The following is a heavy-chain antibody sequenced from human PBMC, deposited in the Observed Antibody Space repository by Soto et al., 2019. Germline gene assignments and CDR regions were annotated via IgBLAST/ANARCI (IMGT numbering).Heavy chain of an antibody. CDR1: GYIFIDYW. CDR2: VYPRDSDT. D-gene: IGHD2-15*01. Sequence: GESLKISCKASGYIFIDYWIGWVRQMPGKGLEWMGIVYPRDSDTRYSPSFQGQVTISADRSTGTAFLQWRSLKASDTALYYCARPPLPGYSIHFNAWGQGTLVTVSS. CDR3: ARPPLPGYSIHFNA. J-gene: IGHJ5*02. V-gene: IGHV5-51*01.